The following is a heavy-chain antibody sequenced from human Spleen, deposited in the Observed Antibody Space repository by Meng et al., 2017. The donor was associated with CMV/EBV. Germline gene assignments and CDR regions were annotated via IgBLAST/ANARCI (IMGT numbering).Heavy chain of an antibody. CDR3: ARPERGGYVNY. CDR1: GGSFSGYY. Sequence: SLTCAVYGGSFSGYYWSWIRQHPGKGLEWIGEINHSGSTNYNPSLKSRVTISVDTSKNQFSLKLSSVTAADTAVYYCARPERGGYVNYWGQGTLVTVSS. J-gene: IGHJ4*02. D-gene: IGHD1-1*01. V-gene: IGHV4-34*01. CDR2: INHSGST.